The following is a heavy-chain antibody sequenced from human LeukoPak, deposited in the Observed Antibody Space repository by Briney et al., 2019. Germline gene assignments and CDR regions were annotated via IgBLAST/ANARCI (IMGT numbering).Heavy chain of an antibody. CDR1: GGSISSGDYY. CDR3: ARGTILGPNWFDP. CDR2: IYYSGST. D-gene: IGHD3-3*01. Sequence: SETLSLTCTVSGGSISSGDYYWSWIRQPPGKGLEWIGYIYYSGSTYYNPSLKSRVTISVDTSKNQFSLKLSSVTAADTAVYYCARGTILGPNWFDPWGQGTLVTVSS. J-gene: IGHJ5*02. V-gene: IGHV4-30-4*08.